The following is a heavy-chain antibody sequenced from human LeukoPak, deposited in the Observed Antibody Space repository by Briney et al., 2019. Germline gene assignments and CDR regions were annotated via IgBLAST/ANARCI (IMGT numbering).Heavy chain of an antibody. Sequence: SVKVSCKAPGGTFSSYAISWVRQAPGQGLEWMGGIIPIFGTANYAQKFQGRVTITTDESTSTAYMEPSSLRSDDTAVYYCARDDYSNRGAFDYWGQGTLVTVSS. J-gene: IGHJ4*02. CDR3: ARDDYSNRGAFDY. D-gene: IGHD4-11*01. V-gene: IGHV1-69*05. CDR1: GGTFSSYA. CDR2: IIPIFGTA.